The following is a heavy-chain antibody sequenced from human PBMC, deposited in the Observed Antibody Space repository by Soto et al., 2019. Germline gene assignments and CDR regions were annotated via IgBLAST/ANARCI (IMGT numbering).Heavy chain of an antibody. Sequence: GGSLRLSCAASGFTFSSHSMNWVRQAPGKGLEWVASIYRSSVFRFGPNEFYADSVRGRFIISRDNTNNLVFLQMDSLRVEDTAVYYCAKDATGMVARPNTNWFDPWGQGTLVTVSS. J-gene: IGHJ5*02. CDR3: AKDATGMVARPNTNWFDP. CDR1: GFTFSSHS. V-gene: IGHV3-21*01. D-gene: IGHD6-6*01. CDR2: IYRSSVFRFGPNE.